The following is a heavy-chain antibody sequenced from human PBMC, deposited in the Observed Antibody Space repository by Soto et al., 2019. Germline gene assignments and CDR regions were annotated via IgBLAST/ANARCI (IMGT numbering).Heavy chain of an antibody. CDR1: GGSTSSYY. J-gene: IGHJ6*02. V-gene: IGHV4-59*01. Sequence: SETLSLTCTVSGGSTSSYYWNWIRQPPGKGLEWIGYIYYSGSTNYNPSLKGRVTISVDTSKNQFSLKLSSVTAADTAVYYCARDGPTQRGVDVWGQGTTVTVSS. D-gene: IGHD1-26*01. CDR2: IYYSGST. CDR3: ARDGPTQRGVDV.